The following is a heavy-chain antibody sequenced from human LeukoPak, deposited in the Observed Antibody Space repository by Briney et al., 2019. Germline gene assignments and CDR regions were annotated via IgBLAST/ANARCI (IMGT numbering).Heavy chain of an antibody. J-gene: IGHJ4*02. Sequence: GGSLRLSCAASGFTFSNAWMSWVRQAPGKGLEWVGRIKSKTDGGTTDYAAPVKGRFTISRDDSKNTLYLQMNSLKTEDTAVYYCAYHYYDNSGYYYPFDFWGQGTLVTVSS. D-gene: IGHD3-22*01. CDR2: IKSKTDGGTT. CDR3: AYHYYDNSGYYYPFDF. CDR1: GFTFSNAW. V-gene: IGHV3-15*01.